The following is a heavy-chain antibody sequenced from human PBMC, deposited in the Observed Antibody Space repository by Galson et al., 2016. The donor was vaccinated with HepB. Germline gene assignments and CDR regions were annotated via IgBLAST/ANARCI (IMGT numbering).Heavy chain of an antibody. CDR3: AREAAPGDGYSLAY. D-gene: IGHD5-24*01. V-gene: IGHV1-2*02. Sequence: SVKVSCKASKYTFTVYYIHWVRQAPGQGLEWMGWISPNSGGTNYAQKFQGRVTMTRDTSITTAYMELSSLRSDDTAVYYCAREAAPGDGYSLAYWGQGTLGTVAS. J-gene: IGHJ4*02. CDR1: KYTFTVYY. CDR2: ISPNSGGT.